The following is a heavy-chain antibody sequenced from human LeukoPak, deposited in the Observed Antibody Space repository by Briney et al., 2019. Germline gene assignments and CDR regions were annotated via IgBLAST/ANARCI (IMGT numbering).Heavy chain of an antibody. Sequence: GGSLRLSCAASGFTFSSYEMNWVRQAPGKGLEWVSYISSSSSTIYYADSVKGRFTISRDNAKNSLYLQMNSLRAGDTAVYYCARVRKYSGYYSWYFDLWGRGTLVTVSS. V-gene: IGHV3-48*01. J-gene: IGHJ2*01. D-gene: IGHD5-12*01. CDR1: GFTFSSYE. CDR2: ISSSSSTI. CDR3: ARVRKYSGYYSWYFDL.